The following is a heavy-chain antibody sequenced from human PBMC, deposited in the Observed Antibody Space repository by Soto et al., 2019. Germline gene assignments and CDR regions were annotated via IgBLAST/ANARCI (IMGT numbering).Heavy chain of an antibody. Sequence: GGSLRLSCAASGFTFSNFAMSWVRQAPGKGLEWVSGVYGGGNGALYADSVKGRFIISRDNSKNTLYLQMNSLRAEDTAVYYCARDLGRLSPLQSDYMDVWGKGTTVTVSS. D-gene: IGHD4-4*01. CDR2: VYGGGNGA. CDR3: ARDLGRLSPLQSDYMDV. V-gene: IGHV3-23*01. J-gene: IGHJ6*03. CDR1: GFTFSNFA.